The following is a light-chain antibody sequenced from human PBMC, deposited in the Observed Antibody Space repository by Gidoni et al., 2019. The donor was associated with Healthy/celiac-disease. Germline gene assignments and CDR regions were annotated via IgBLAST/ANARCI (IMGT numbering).Light chain of an antibody. J-gene: IGKJ2*01. CDR3: QHPT. CDR2: GAS. CDR1: QSVSSSY. V-gene: IGKV3-20*01. Sequence: EIVLTQSPGTLSLSPGERATLSCRASQSVSSSYLAWYQQKPGQAPRLLIYGASSRATGIPDRFSGSGSGTDFTLTISRLEPEDFAVYYCQHPTFXXXTKLEIK.